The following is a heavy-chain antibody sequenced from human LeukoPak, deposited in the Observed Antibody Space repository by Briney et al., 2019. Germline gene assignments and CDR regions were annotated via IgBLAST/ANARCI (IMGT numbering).Heavy chain of an antibody. CDR1: GFTFSSYG. J-gene: IGHJ4*02. Sequence: TGGSLRLSCAASGFTFSSYGMHWVRQAPGKGLEWVAVIWYDGSNKYYADSVKGRFTISRDNSKNTLYLQMNSLRAEDMAVYYCAKDAQWLPLFDYWGQGTLVTVSS. CDR3: AKDAQWLPLFDY. D-gene: IGHD6-19*01. V-gene: IGHV3-33*06. CDR2: IWYDGSNK.